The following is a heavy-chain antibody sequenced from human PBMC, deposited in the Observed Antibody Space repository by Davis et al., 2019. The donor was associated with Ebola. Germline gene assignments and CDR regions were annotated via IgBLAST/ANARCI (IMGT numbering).Heavy chain of an antibody. J-gene: IGHJ6*03. CDR1: GFSLGSCA. V-gene: IGHV3-23*01. D-gene: IGHD3-16*01. Sequence: GESLKISCVASGFSLGSCAMSWVRQAPGKGLEWVSGIGSDGARHYADSVKGRFTISRDNSKTTLYLQMNSLRAEDTAVYYCAKDFDYGYYYYMDAWGKGTTVTVSS. CDR2: IGSDGAR. CDR3: AKDFDYGYYYYMDA.